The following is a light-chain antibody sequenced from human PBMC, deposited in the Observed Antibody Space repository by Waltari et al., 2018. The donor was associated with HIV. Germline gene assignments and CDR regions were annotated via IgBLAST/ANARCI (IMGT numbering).Light chain of an antibody. J-gene: IGLJ2*01. V-gene: IGLV2-14*03. CDR2: EVD. CDR1: DSDFGYGNF. Sequence: SVVTQPASVSGFPGQSVTISCTGTDSDFGYGNFVSWYQQHPGKAPQVILFEVDSRASGVDDRFSGSKSGNTASLTISGLRTEDEANYYCSSFTKDFTVIFGGGTKVTIL. CDR3: SSFTKDFTVI.